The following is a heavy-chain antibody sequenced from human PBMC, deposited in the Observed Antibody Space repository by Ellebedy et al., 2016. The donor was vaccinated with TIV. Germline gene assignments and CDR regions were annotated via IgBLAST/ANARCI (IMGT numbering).Heavy chain of an antibody. J-gene: IGHJ3*02. D-gene: IGHD1-20*01. CDR2: ISPTSGSTI. CDR1: GFTFSGYS. CDR3: VRGAFDNSFDI. Sequence: GGSLRLXXAASGFTFSGYSLDWVRQAPGKRLEWISYISPTSGSTIYYADSVRGRFTISKNTAKNTLYLQMRSLRDEDTAVYYCVRGAFDNSFDIWGQGTLVTVSS. V-gene: IGHV3-48*02.